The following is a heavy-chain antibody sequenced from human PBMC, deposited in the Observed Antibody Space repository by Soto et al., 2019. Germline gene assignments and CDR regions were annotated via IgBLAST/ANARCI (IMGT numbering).Heavy chain of an antibody. J-gene: IGHJ4*02. CDR3: ARATIGPTYYDFWSGPRALDY. CDR2: ISAYNGNT. V-gene: IGHV1-18*04. D-gene: IGHD3-3*01. CDR1: GYTFTSYG. Sequence: SVKVSCNASGYTFTSYGISWVRQAPGQGLEWMGWISAYNGNTNYAQKLQGRVTMTTDTSTSTAYMELRSLRSDDTAVYYCARATIGPTYYDFWSGPRALDYWGQGTLVTVSS.